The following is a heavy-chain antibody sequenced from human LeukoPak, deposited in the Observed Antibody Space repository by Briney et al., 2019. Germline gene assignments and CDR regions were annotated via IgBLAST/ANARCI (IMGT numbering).Heavy chain of an antibody. CDR1: GFTFSSYG. D-gene: IGHD6-13*01. Sequence: PGGSLRLSCAASGFTFSSYGMHWVRQAPGKGLEWVAFIRYDGSNKYYADSVKGRFTISRDNSKNTLYLQMNSLRAEDTAVYYCAKDNHNIAAAEGYYYYYYMDVWGKGTTVTVSS. V-gene: IGHV3-30*02. CDR3: AKDNHNIAAAEGYYYYYYMDV. CDR2: IRYDGSNK. J-gene: IGHJ6*03.